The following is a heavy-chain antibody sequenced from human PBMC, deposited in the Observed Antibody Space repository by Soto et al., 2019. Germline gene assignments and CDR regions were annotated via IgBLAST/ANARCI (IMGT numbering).Heavy chain of an antibody. CDR2: IGPYEGVT. CDR1: GYSFNDYG. J-gene: IGHJ2*01. CDR3: ARCYCSVGSGYTCWHFDL. D-gene: IGHD2-15*01. V-gene: IGHV1-18*01. Sequence: QVQLEQSGAEVKKPGASVRVSCKASGYSFNDYGMSCVRQAPGQGLEWMGWIGPYEGVTNHAQTFQGRVTMTVDTSTTTADMELRSLRSYDTAIYYCARCYCSVGSGYTCWHFDLWGPGTLVTVTA.